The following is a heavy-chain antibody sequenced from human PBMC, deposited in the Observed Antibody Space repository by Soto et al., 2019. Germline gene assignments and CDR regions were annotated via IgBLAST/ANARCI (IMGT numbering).Heavy chain of an antibody. CDR3: ARGSLDQFVSWFDP. V-gene: IGHV6-1*01. D-gene: IGHD3-16*02. J-gene: IGHJ5*02. Sequence: SQTLSLTCAISGDSGSSKTAAWNWIRQSPSRGLEWLGRTYFRSRWYNDYAISVKSRITINPDTSKNQFSLLLTSVTPEDTAVYYCARGSLDQFVSWFDPGGQGSLV. CDR2: TYFRSRWYN. CDR1: GDSGSSKTAA.